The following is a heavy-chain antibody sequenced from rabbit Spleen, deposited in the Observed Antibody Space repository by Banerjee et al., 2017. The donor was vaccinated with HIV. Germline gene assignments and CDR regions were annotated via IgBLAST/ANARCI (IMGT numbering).Heavy chain of an antibody. V-gene: IGHV1S40*01. D-gene: IGHD1-1*01. CDR3: ARDPAYASSSGYNIPNL. J-gene: IGHJ4*01. Sequence: QSLEESGGGLVQPEGSLTLTCTASGFSFSSRYYMCWVRQAPGKGLEWIGCIGCGSTGNTYYASWAKGRFTISKTSSTTVTLQMTSLTAADTATYFCARDPAYASSSGYNIPNLCGPGTLVTVS. CDR1: GFSFSSRYY. CDR2: IGCGSTGNT.